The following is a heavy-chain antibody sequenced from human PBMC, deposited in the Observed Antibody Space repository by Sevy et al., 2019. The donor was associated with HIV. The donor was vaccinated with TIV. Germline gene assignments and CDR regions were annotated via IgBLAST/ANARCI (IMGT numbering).Heavy chain of an antibody. V-gene: IGHV4-59*13. CDR1: GGSMRNFY. J-gene: IGHJ5*02. CDR3: ARSGFLEWAGSTRGPRNWFDP. D-gene: IGHD3-3*01. Sequence: SETLSLTCSVSGGSMRNFYWSWIRQPPGKGLEWIGNIYYSGSTNYNPSLKSRATMSVDTSKNQFSLKLSSVTAADTAVYYCARSGFLEWAGSTRGPRNWFDPWGQGTLVTVSS. CDR2: IYYSGST.